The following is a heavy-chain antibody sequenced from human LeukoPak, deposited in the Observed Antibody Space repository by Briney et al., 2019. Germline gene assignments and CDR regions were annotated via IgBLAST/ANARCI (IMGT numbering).Heavy chain of an antibody. D-gene: IGHD1-26*01. Sequence: PSETLSLTCTVSGGSISSSSYYWGWIRQPPGKGLEWIGSIYYSGSTYYNPSLKSRVTISVDTSKNQFSLKLSSVTAADTAVYYCARVLGYGRDYYYYHMDVWGKGTTVTVSS. V-gene: IGHV4-39*07. CDR2: IYYSGST. CDR3: ARVLGYGRDYYYYHMDV. J-gene: IGHJ6*03. CDR1: GGSISSSSYY.